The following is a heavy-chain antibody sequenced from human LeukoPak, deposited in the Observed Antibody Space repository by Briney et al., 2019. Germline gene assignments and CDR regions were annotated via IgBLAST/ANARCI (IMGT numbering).Heavy chain of an antibody. V-gene: IGHV1-69*13. D-gene: IGHD6-19*01. CDR2: IIPIFGTA. CDR3: ARDPGRGWYDY. CDR1: GYTFTNNY. J-gene: IGHJ4*02. Sequence: SVKVSCKASGYTFTNNYLHWVRQAPGQGLEWMGGIIPIFGTANYAQKFQGRVTITADESTSTAYMELSSLRSEDTAVYYCARDPGRGWYDYWGQGTLVTVSS.